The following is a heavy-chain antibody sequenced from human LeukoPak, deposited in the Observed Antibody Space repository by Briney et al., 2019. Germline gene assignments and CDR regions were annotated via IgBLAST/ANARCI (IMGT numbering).Heavy chain of an antibody. CDR2: IYYSGST. CDR3: ARHGPYYGSGTYYFDY. D-gene: IGHD3-10*01. Sequence: AETLSLTCTVSGGSISSSSYYWGWIRQPPGKGLEWIVSIYYSGSTYYNPSLKSRVTISVDTSKNQFSLKLSSVTAADTAVYYCARHGPYYGSGTYYFDYWGQGTLVTVSS. J-gene: IGHJ4*02. V-gene: IGHV4-39*01. CDR1: GGSISSSSYY.